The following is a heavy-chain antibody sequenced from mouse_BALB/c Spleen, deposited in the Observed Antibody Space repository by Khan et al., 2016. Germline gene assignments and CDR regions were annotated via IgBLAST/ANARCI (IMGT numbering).Heavy chain of an antibody. Sequence: VQLQQSGPELVKPGASVKVSCKASGYSFTDYNIYWVKQSHGKSLEWIGYIDPYNGCTSYNQKFKGKATLTGDKSSSTAFMHLNSLTSEDSAVYYCARYDYVVTLFAYWGQGTLVTVSA. D-gene: IGHD2-4*01. CDR2: IDPYNGCT. CDR3: ARYDYVVTLFAY. J-gene: IGHJ3*01. CDR1: GYSFTDYN. V-gene: IGHV1S135*01.